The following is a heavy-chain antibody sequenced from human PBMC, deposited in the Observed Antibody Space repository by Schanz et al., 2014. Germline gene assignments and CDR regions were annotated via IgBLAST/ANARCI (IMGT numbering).Heavy chain of an antibody. Sequence: EVHLVESGGGLVQPGGSLRLSCAASGITFSSHSFNWVRQAPGKGLEWISYITYNGGTIYYADSVKGRFTISRDNAKNSLFLQLNSLRADDTAVYYCARGLIAAAGGAFDYWGQGTLVTVSS. J-gene: IGHJ4*02. CDR1: GITFSSHS. CDR3: ARGLIAAAGGAFDY. CDR2: ITYNGGTI. V-gene: IGHV3-48*01. D-gene: IGHD6-13*01.